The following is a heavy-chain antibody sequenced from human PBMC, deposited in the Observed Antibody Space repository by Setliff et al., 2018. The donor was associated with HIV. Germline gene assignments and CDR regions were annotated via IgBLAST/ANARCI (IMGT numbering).Heavy chain of an antibody. CDR3: ARFRKFQLVGALDY. V-gene: IGHV1-8*01. CDR2: MNPNSGNT. CDR1: GYTFTNYD. D-gene: IGHD1-26*01. Sequence: ASVKVSCKASGYTFTNYDINWVRQATGQGLEWMGWMNPNSGNTGYAQKFQGXXXXTRNTSISTAYMELSSLRSEDTAVYYCARFRKFQLVGALDYWGQGXXXXVSX. J-gene: IGHJ4*02.